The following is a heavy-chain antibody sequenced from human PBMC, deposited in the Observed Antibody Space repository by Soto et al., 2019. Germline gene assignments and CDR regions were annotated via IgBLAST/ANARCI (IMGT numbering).Heavy chain of an antibody. CDR1: GYTFPPYG. CDR2: VSTNDDRT. V-gene: IGHV1-18*01. J-gene: IGHJ4*02. Sequence: QVQMVQSGPEVKMPGASVKVSCKTSGYTFPPYGLAGLRQAPGQRPEWMGWVSTNDDRTNYARKFQGRVTMTTDRSTSTTSMELRSLGTDDTAVYYCARELNTESSAYYSFAFWGQGTLVTVSS. CDR3: ARELNTESSAYYSFAF. D-gene: IGHD3-22*01.